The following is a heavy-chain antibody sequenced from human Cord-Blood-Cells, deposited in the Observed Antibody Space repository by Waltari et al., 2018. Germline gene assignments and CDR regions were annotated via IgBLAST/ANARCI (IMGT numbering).Heavy chain of an antibody. CDR2: INHSGST. CDR3: ARVLPRYYDFWSGYNWFDP. V-gene: IGHV4-34*01. CDR1: GGSFSGYY. J-gene: IGHJ5*02. D-gene: IGHD3-3*01. Sequence: QVQLQQWGAGPLLPSDTLSLTCAAHGGSFSGYYWSWTRQPPGKGLEWMGEINHSGSTNYNPSLKKRVTISVDTSKNQFSLKLSSVTAADTAVYYCARVLPRYYDFWSGYNWFDPWGQGTLVTVSS.